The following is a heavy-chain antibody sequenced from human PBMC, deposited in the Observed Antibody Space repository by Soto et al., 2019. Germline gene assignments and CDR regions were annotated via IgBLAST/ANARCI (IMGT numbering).Heavy chain of an antibody. V-gene: IGHV1-18*04. J-gene: IGHJ4*02. CDR2: ISAYDGNT. CDR3: ARDPATAYSSSSFDY. D-gene: IGHD6-6*01. Sequence: VKFACNACGYTFTTYGITWLRQSRGQGLEWMGWISAYDGNTNYAQKLQGRVSMTTDPSTNTAYMELRSLRSDDTAVYYCARDPATAYSSSSFDYWGQGTLVTVSS. CDR1: GYTFTTYG.